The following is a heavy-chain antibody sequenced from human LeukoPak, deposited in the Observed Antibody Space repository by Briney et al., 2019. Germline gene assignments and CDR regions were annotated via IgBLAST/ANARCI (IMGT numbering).Heavy chain of an antibody. V-gene: IGHV3-48*03. D-gene: IGHD3-22*01. CDR1: GFIFEDYG. CDR3: ARVHYYDSSGFDY. J-gene: IGHJ4*02. Sequence: GGSLRLSCAASGFIFEDYGMTWVRQAPGKGLEWVSYISSSGSAIYYADSVKGQFTISRDNAKNSLYLQMSSLRAEDTAVYYCARVHYYDSSGFDYWGQGTLVTVSS. CDR2: ISSSGSAI.